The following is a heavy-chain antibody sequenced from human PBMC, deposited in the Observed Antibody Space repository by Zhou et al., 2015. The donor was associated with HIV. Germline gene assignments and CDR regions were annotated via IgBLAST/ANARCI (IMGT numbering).Heavy chain of an antibody. D-gene: IGHD4-11*01. V-gene: IGHV3-21*02. CDR1: GFDFSPYT. CDR2: ISSSSSYI. Sequence: EVQLVESGGGLVNPGGSLRLSCAASGFDFSPYTINWIRQSPGKGLEWVSSISSSSSYIYNADSVKGRFTISRDNAKNSLYLQMNSLRAEDTAVYYCARCARTTVATCNWFDPWGQGTLVTVSS. CDR3: ARCARTTVATCNWFDP. J-gene: IGHJ5*02.